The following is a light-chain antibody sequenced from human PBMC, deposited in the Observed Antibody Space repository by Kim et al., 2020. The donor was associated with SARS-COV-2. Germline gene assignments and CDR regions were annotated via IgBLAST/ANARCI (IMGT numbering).Light chain of an antibody. Sequence: WGQTVNITSQGDSHRTSFASWYQLKQRQAPVLVIFGQNHRPSGIPDRFSGSKSGNQASLTITGAQAEDEADYYCNSRDTSDKQWVFGGGTQLTVL. J-gene: IGLJ3*02. V-gene: IGLV3-19*01. CDR1: SHRTSF. CDR3: NSRDTSDKQWV. CDR2: GQN.